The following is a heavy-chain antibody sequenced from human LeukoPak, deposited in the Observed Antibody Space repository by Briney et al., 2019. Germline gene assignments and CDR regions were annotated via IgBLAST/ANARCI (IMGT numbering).Heavy chain of an antibody. V-gene: IGHV3-33*01. Sequence: PGRSLRLSCAASGFTFSSYGMHWVRQAPGKGLEWVAVIWYDGSNKYYADSVKGRFTISRDNSKNTLYLQMNSLRAEDTAVYYCARETYYYGSGSYNFDYWGQGTLVTASS. J-gene: IGHJ4*02. CDR1: GFTFSSYG. D-gene: IGHD3-10*01. CDR3: ARETYYYGSGSYNFDY. CDR2: IWYDGSNK.